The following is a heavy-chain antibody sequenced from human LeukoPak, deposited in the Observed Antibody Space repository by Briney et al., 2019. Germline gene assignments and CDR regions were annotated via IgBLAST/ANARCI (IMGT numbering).Heavy chain of an antibody. CDR3: ARDRSGNSGY. D-gene: IGHD4-23*01. V-gene: IGHV4-59*01. Sequence: SETLSLTCAVYGGSFSGYYWSWIRQPPGKGLEWIGFIYYSGSTYYNPSLKSRVTMSVDTSKNQVSLKLTSVTAADTAVYYCARDRSGNSGYWGQGTLVTVSS. J-gene: IGHJ4*02. CDR1: GGSFSGYY. CDR2: IYYSGST.